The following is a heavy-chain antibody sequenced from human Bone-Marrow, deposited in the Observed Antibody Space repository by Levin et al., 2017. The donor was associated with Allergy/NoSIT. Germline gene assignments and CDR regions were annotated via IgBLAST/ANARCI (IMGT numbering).Heavy chain of an antibody. Sequence: GESLKISCAASGFTFSSYSMNWVRQAPGKGLEWVSSISSSSSYIYYADSVKGRFTISRDNAKNSLYLQMNSLRAEDTAVYYCARDFLKPIAHGHYYYYGMDGWGQGTTVTVSS. CDR2: ISSSSSYI. J-gene: IGHJ6*02. CDR1: GFTFSSYS. CDR3: ARDFLKPIAHGHYYYYGMDG. V-gene: IGHV3-21*01. D-gene: IGHD6-13*01.